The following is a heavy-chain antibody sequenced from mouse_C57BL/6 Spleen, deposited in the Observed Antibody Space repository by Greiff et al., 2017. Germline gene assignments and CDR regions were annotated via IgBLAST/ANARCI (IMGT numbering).Heavy chain of an antibody. CDR2: ISGGGGNT. CDR1: GFTFSSYT. V-gene: IGHV5-9*01. CDR3: ARQGAGVYYDYDGDYFDY. D-gene: IGHD2-4*01. J-gene: IGHJ2*01. Sequence: EVKVEESGGGLVKPGGSLKLSCAASGFTFSSYTMSWVRQTPEKRLEWVATISGGGGNTYYPDSVKGRFTISRDNAKNTLYLQMSSLRSEDTALYYCARQGAGVYYDYDGDYFDYWGQGTTLTVSS.